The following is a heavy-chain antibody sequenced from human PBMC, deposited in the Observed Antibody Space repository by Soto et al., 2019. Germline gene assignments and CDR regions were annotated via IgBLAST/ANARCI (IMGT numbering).Heavy chain of an antibody. Sequence: ASVKVSCKASGYTFTSYGISWVRQAPGQGLEWMGWISAYNGNTNYAQKLQGRVTMTTDTSTSTAYMELRSLRSDDTAVYYCARDKGFTMIVVVSPGPFDYWGQGTLVTVSS. D-gene: IGHD3-22*01. CDR2: ISAYNGNT. J-gene: IGHJ4*02. CDR1: GYTFTSYG. CDR3: ARDKGFTMIVVVSPGPFDY. V-gene: IGHV1-18*01.